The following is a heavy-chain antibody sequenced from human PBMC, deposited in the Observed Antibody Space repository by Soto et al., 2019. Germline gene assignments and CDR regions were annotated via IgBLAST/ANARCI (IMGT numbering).Heavy chain of an antibody. J-gene: IGHJ4*02. CDR3: ARGYYDFWSGYYRGRGFDY. CDR2: ISYDGSNK. Sequence: VAVISYDGSNKYYADSVKGRFTISRDNSKNTLYLQMNSLRAEDTAVYYCARGYYDFWSGYYRGRGFDYWGQGTLVTVSS. V-gene: IGHV3-30-3*01. D-gene: IGHD3-3*01.